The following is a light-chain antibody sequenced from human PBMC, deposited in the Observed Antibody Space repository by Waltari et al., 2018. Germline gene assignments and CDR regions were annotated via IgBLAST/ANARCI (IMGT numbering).Light chain of an antibody. Sequence: DIQMTQSPSSLSASVGDRVTITCRASQSIRNHLNWYQQKPGEAPKLLIYGASRLQSGVPSRFSGSGSGTDFALTISSLQPEDFATYYCQQSYSTLPFTFGPGTKVDFK. J-gene: IGKJ3*01. CDR3: QQSYSTLPFT. CDR1: QSIRNH. V-gene: IGKV1-39*01. CDR2: GAS.